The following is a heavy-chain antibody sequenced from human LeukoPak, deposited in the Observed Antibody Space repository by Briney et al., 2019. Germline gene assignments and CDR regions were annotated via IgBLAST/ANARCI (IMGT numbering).Heavy chain of an antibody. V-gene: IGHV4-34*01. Sequence: SETLSLTCAVYGGSFSGYYWSWIRQPPGKGPEWIGEINHSGSTNYNPSLKSRVTISVDTSKNQFSLKLSSVTAADTAVYYCASRIAVAGTSFDYWGQGTLVTVSS. J-gene: IGHJ4*02. CDR3: ASRIAVAGTSFDY. D-gene: IGHD6-19*01. CDR2: INHSGST. CDR1: GGSFSGYY.